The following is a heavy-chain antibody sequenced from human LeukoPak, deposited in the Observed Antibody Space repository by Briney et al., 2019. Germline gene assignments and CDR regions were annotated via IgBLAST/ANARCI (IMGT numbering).Heavy chain of an antibody. CDR3: ARGLTVGATDFFDY. CDR2: INHSGST. CDR1: GGSFSGYY. Sequence: SETLSLTCAVYGGSFSGYYWSWIRQPPGKGLEWIGEINHSGSTNYNPSLKSRVTISVDTSKNQFSLKLSSVTAADTAVYYCARGLTVGATDFFDYWGQGTLVTVSS. D-gene: IGHD1-26*01. V-gene: IGHV4-34*01. J-gene: IGHJ4*02.